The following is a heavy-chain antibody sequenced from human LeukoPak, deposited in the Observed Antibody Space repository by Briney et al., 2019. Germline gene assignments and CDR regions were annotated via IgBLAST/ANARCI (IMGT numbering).Heavy chain of an antibody. V-gene: IGHV1-2*02. D-gene: IGHD3-10*01. J-gene: IGHJ4*02. CDR2: INPNSGGT. CDR3: ARDLPRLLWFGELLFDY. Sequence: ASVKVSCKASGYTFTGYYMHWVRQAPGQGLEWMGWINPNSGGTNYAQKLQGRVTMTTDTSTSTAYMELRSLRSDDTAVYYCARDLPRLLWFGELLFDYWGQGTLVTVSS. CDR1: GYTFTGYY.